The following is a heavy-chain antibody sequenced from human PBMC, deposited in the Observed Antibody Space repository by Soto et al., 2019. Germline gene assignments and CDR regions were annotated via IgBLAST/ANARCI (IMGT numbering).Heavy chain of an antibody. CDR2: ISYDGSNK. CDR1: GFTFSSYG. D-gene: IGHD3-22*01. V-gene: IGHV3-30*18. J-gene: IGHJ6*02. Sequence: GGSLRLSCAASGFTFSSYGMHLVRQAPGKGLEWVAVISYDGSNKYYADSVKGRFTISRDNSKSTLYLQMNSLRAEDTAVYYCAKELGITMIVVVPPNYGMDVWGQGTTVTVSS. CDR3: AKELGITMIVVVPPNYGMDV.